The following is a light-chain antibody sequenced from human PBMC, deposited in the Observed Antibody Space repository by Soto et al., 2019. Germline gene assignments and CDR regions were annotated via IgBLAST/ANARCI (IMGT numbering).Light chain of an antibody. CDR2: DND. V-gene: IGLV1-40*01. CDR1: SSNIGANFD. CDR3: ASWDVSLNGFWV. J-gene: IGLJ3*02. Sequence: QSVLTQPPSVSGAPGQRVTISCTGSSSNIGANFDVHWYHQLPGTAPKLLIYDNDQRPSGVPDRFSGSKSGTSASLAISGLQSEDEADYYCASWDVSLNGFWVFGGGTKLTVL.